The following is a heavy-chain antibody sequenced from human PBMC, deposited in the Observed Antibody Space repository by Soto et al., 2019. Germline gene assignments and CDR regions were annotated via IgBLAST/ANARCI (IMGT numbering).Heavy chain of an antibody. CDR3: ARERRATYYDFWSGYYNWFDP. V-gene: IGHV4-30-4*01. CDR2: IYYSGST. CDR1: GGSISSGDYY. D-gene: IGHD3-3*01. Sequence: SETLSLTCTVSGGSISSGDYYWSWIRQPPGKGLEWIGYIYYSGSTYYNPSLKSRVTISVDTSKNQLSLKLSSVTAADTAVYYCARERRATYYDFWSGYYNWFDPWGQGTLVTVSS. J-gene: IGHJ5*02.